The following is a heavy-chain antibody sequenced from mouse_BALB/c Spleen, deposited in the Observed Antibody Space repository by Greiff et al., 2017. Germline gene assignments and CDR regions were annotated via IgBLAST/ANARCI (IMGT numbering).Heavy chain of an antibody. CDR3: AKEGIYYAMDY. CDR1: GFTFSSFG. Sequence: EVQGVESGGGLVQPGGSRKLSCAASGFTFSSFGMHWVRQAPEKGLEWVAYISSGSSTIYYADTVKGRFTISRDNPKNTLFLQMTSLRSEDTAMYYCAKEGIYYAMDYWGQGTSVTVSS. J-gene: IGHJ4*01. CDR2: ISSGSSTI. V-gene: IGHV5-17*02.